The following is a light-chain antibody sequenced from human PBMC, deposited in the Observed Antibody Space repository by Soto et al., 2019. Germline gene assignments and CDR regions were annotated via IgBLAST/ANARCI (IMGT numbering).Light chain of an antibody. Sequence: HSALPQPASVSGSPGQSITISCTGTSGGIHISSYISWYQQHPGKVPKHIIYAVSNRPSGISLRFSGSKSGHTASLTISGLQAEDEADYYCSSSSSTSVVLFGGGTKLTVL. J-gene: IGLJ2*01. CDR1: SGGIHISSY. V-gene: IGLV2-14*03. CDR2: AVS. CDR3: SSSSSTSVVL.